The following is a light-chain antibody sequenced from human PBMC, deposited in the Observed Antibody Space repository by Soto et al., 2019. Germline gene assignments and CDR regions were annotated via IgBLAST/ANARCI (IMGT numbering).Light chain of an antibody. CDR3: SSYTSSSTLVV. CDR2: DVS. CDR1: SSDVGGYNY. J-gene: IGLJ1*01. Sequence: QSALTQPASVSGSPGQSITISCTGTSSDVGGYNYVSWSQQHPGKAPKLMIYDVSNRPSGVSNRFSGSKSGNTASLTISGLQAADEADYYCSSYTSSSTLVVFGTGTKVTVL. V-gene: IGLV2-14*01.